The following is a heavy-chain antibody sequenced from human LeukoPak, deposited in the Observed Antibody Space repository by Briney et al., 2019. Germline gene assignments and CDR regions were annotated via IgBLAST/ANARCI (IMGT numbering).Heavy chain of an antibody. D-gene: IGHD4-17*01. CDR1: GFPFSTYV. V-gene: IGHV3-30-3*01. CDR3: VTTTVTTSYAFDV. Sequence: GGSLRLSCAASGFPFSTYVMHWVRQAPGKGLEWMAFISFNGNNKQYRDSLKGRFTISRDNAKNTLFLQMDSLRPEDTAVYYCVTTTVTTSYAFDVWGPGTMVTASS. J-gene: IGHJ3*01. CDR2: ISFNGNNK.